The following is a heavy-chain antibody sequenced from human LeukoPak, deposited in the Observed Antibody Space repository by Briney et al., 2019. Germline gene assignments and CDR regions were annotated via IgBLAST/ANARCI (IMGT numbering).Heavy chain of an antibody. J-gene: IGHJ4*02. Sequence: PGGSLRLSCAASGFTFSSYGMHWVRQAPGKGLEWVAFIRYDGSNKYYADSVKGRFTISRDNSENTLYLQMNSLRAEDTAVYYCATPTRQWLVFDYWGQGTLVTVSS. CDR1: GFTFSSYG. CDR3: ATPTRQWLVFDY. CDR2: IRYDGSNK. D-gene: IGHD6-19*01. V-gene: IGHV3-30*02.